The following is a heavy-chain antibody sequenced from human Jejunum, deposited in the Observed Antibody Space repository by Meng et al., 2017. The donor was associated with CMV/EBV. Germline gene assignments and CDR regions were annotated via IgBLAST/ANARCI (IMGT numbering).Heavy chain of an antibody. V-gene: IGHV1-69*04. Sequence: FQGSGSTFSDSATSWVRQAPGQGLGWMGNIIPVFDKTNYAHKFQGRLTITADRSTNTAYMELSSLRSDDTAIYYCAGGLGGTIDYWGQGTLVTVSS. J-gene: IGHJ4*02. D-gene: IGHD1-26*01. CDR2: IIPVFDKT. CDR3: AGGLGGTIDY. CDR1: GSTFSDSA.